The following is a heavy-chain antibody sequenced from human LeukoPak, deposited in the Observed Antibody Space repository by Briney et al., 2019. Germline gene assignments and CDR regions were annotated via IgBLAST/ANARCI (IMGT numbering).Heavy chain of an antibody. CDR3: ARLLTPGTYYYDPSGHYTSDS. D-gene: IGHD3-22*01. CDR1: GFTFSGYD. CDR2: ISSSGSTI. Sequence: GGSLRLSCAASGFTFSGYDMSWIRQAPGKGLEWVSYISSSGSTIYYADSVKGRFTISRDNAKNSLYLQMTSLRAEDTAVYYCARLLTPGTYYYDPSGHYTSDSWGPGTLVTASS. V-gene: IGHV3-11*01. J-gene: IGHJ4*02.